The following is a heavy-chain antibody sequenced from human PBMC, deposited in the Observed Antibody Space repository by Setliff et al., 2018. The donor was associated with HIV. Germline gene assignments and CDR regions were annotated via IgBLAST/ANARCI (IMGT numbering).Heavy chain of an antibody. D-gene: IGHD3-22*01. CDR3: ARIYFDDSTGYRPTYSFDV. J-gene: IGHJ3*01. V-gene: IGHV3-7*03. Sequence: GGSLRLSCAASGFTFSSYGMHWVRQAPGKGLEWVANIKTDGRETYYVESLKGRFTISRDNAKNSLFLEMHSLRVEDTAVYYCARIYFDDSTGYRPTYSFDVWGQGTMVTVSS. CDR1: GFTFSSYG. CDR2: IKTDGRET.